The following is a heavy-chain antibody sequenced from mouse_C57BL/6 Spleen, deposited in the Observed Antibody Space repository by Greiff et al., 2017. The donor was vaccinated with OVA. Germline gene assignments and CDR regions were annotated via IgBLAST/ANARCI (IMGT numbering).Heavy chain of an antibody. CDR3: ARNREDYDGFAY. CDR2: IWSGGST. Sequence: VKVVESGPGLVQPSQSLSITCTVSGFSLTSYGVHWVRQSPGKGLEWLGVIWSGGSTDYNAAFISRLSISKDNSKSQVFFKMNSLQADDTAIYYCARNREDYDGFAYWGQGTLVTVSA. J-gene: IGHJ3*01. V-gene: IGHV2-2*01. D-gene: IGHD2-4*01. CDR1: GFSLTSYG.